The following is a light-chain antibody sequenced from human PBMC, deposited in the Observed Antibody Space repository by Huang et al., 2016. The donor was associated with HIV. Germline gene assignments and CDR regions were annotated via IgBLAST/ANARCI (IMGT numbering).Light chain of an antibody. V-gene: IGKV3-15*01. CDR1: QSVRDK. CDR3: QQYESWPPLT. Sequence: EIVMTQSPDTLSVSPGERATLSCRASQSVRDKLAWYQQKPGQAPRLLLHATSTRAARVPARFSGSGSGTEFTLTISSLQSEDCGVYYCQQYESWPPLTFGGGTKVEIK. J-gene: IGKJ4*01. CDR2: ATS.